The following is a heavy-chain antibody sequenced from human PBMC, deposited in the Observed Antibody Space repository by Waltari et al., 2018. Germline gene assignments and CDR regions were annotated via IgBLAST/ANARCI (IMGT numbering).Heavy chain of an antibody. CDR3: ARGDSSGAFDY. D-gene: IGHD3-22*01. V-gene: IGHV3-7*01. Sequence: VQLQQWGAGLLKPSETLSLTCAVYGGSFSGYYWSWIRQPPGKGLEWVANIKQDGSDIYYADSVKGRFTISRDNAKNSLYLQMNSLRAEDTAVYYCARGDSSGAFDYWGQGTLVTVSS. CDR1: GGSFSGYY. J-gene: IGHJ4*02. CDR2: IKQDGSDI.